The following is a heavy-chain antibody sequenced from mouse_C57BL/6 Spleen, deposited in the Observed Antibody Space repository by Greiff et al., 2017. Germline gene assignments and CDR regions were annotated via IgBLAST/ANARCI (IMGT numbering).Heavy chain of an antibody. J-gene: IGHJ4*01. V-gene: IGHV1-74*01. D-gene: IGHD4-1*01. Sequence: QVQLQQPGAELVKPGASVKVSCKASGYTFTSYWMHWVKQRPGQGLEWIGRFHPSDSDTNYNQKFKGKATLTVDKSSRTASMQLSSLTSEDSAVYYCAKKSWDDDAMDYGGQGTSVTVSS. CDR3: AKKSWDDDAMDY. CDR1: GYTFTSYW. CDR2: FHPSDSDT.